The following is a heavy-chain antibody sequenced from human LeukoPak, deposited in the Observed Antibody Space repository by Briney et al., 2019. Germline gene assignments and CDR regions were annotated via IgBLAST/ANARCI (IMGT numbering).Heavy chain of an antibody. V-gene: IGHV1-3*01. D-gene: IGHD2-15*01. CDR3: ARERWHCRVNCYSVYYYALDV. J-gene: IGHJ6*02. CDR2: INPGNGDT. CDR1: GYTFTNYA. Sequence: ASVKVSCKGSGYTFTNYAAHWVRQAPGQRLEWLGWINPGNGDTKYSQNFQGRVTVTSDTSAATAYVELNSLTSEDTAVYYCARERWHCRVNCYSVYYYALDVWGQGTTVTVSS.